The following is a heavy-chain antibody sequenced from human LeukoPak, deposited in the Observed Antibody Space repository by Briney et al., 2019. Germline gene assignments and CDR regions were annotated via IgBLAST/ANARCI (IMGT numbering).Heavy chain of an antibody. CDR2: IQYDGSNK. Sequence: GGSLRLSCAASGFTFSSYGMHWVRQAPGKGLEWVAFIQYDGSNKYYAGSVKGRFTISRDNSRNTLYLQMNSLRAEDTAVYYCASGGGWYNWGQGTLVTVSS. V-gene: IGHV3-30*02. J-gene: IGHJ4*02. D-gene: IGHD6-19*01. CDR3: ASGGGWYN. CDR1: GFTFSSYG.